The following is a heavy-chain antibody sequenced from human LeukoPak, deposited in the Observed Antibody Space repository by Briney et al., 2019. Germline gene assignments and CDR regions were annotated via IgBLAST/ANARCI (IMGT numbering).Heavy chain of an antibody. D-gene: IGHD3-10*01. Sequence: GGSLRLSCAASGFTFSSYGMHWVRQAPGKGLEWVAVISYDGSNKYYADSVKGRFTISRDNSKNTLYLQMNSLRTEDMAVYYCAKDYYRLVRGVIDWYFDLWGRGTLVTVSS. CDR1: GFTFSSYG. CDR2: ISYDGSNK. V-gene: IGHV3-30*18. CDR3: AKDYYRLVRGVIDWYFDL. J-gene: IGHJ2*01.